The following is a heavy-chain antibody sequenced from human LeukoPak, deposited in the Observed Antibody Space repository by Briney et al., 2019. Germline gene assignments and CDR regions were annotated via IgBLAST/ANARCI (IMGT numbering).Heavy chain of an antibody. V-gene: IGHV4-39*01. Sequence: SETLSLTCTASSGSISSTSYYWGWIRQPPGRGLEWMGGIIYSGNTYYNPSLKSRVTISVDTTKNQFSLKLTSVTAADTAVYYCASGGTATYGMDVWGQGTTVTVSS. CDR2: IIYSGNT. J-gene: IGHJ6*02. CDR3: ASGGTATYGMDV. D-gene: IGHD5-18*01. CDR1: SGSISSTSYY.